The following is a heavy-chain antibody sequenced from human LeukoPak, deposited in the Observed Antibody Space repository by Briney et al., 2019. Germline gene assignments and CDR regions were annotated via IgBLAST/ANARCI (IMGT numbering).Heavy chain of an antibody. CDR2: IYYSGST. CDR3: SRALRINGVCEWFDP. D-gene: IGHD2-8*01. CDR1: GGSISSGDYY. V-gene: IGHV4-30-4*08. Sequence: PSETLSLTCTVSGGSISSGDYYWSWIRQPPGKGLVWIGYIYYSGSTYYNPSLKSRVTISVDSSNNQFSLKLSSVTAADTAVYYCSRALRINGVCEWFDPWGQGSLVTVSS. J-gene: IGHJ5*02.